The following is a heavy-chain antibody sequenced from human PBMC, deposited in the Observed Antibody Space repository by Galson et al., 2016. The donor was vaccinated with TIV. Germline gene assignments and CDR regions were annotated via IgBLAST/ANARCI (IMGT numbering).Heavy chain of an antibody. Sequence: SGYPFTSYYMHWVRQAPGQGLEWMGIINPSGGSTSDAQKFQGRVTMTRDTSTSTVYMELSSLRSEDTAVYYCARVLEVAGTDYWGQGTLVTVSS. D-gene: IGHD6-19*01. V-gene: IGHV1-46*01. CDR3: ARVLEVAGTDY. CDR2: INPSGGST. CDR1: GYPFTSYY. J-gene: IGHJ4*02.